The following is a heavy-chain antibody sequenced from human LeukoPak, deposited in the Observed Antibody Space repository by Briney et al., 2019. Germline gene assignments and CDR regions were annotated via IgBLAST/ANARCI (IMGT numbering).Heavy chain of an antibody. V-gene: IGHV3-21*01. CDR2: MSSRGTYI. CDR3: ARELSWGFSFDY. CDR1: GLTFRDYS. Sequence: SVSLTCAGCGLTFRDYSMNWVRHVPGKGLEWISSMSSRGTYIYYADAVMGRFTISRDNTQSSVFLQMNSLRVDDTAIYYCARELSWGFSFDYWGQGTLVTVFS. D-gene: IGHD3-10*01. J-gene: IGHJ4*02.